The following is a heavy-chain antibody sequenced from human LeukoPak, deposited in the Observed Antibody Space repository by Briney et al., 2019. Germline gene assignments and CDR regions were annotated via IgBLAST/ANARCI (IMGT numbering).Heavy chain of an antibody. Sequence: PGGSLRLSCAASGFTLGIYAMSWVRQAPGQGLEWMGWINPKSGGTNYAQKFQGRVTMTRDTSISTVYMELSRLRSDDTAVYYCARDRLRLGYERTNWFDPWGQGTLVTVSS. CDR2: INPKSGGT. D-gene: IGHD2-15*01. CDR1: GFTLGIYA. CDR3: ARDRLRLGYERTNWFDP. V-gene: IGHV1-2*02. J-gene: IGHJ5*02.